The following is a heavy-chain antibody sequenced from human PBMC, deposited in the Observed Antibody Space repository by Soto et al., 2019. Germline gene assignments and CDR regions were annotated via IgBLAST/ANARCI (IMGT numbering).Heavy chain of an antibody. CDR2: IFYTGTT. J-gene: IGHJ4*02. D-gene: IGHD2-21*01. CDR3: ARLVVVAPVANV. CDR1: GGSVSYNSYY. Sequence: SETLSLTCSVSGGSVSYNSYYWGWIRQPPGKGLEWVGGIFYTGTTYYNPSLKDRHSISVDTTKNSFSLNLTSVTAADTAVYFCARLVVVAPVANVWGQEALVTVSS. V-gene: IGHV4-39*01.